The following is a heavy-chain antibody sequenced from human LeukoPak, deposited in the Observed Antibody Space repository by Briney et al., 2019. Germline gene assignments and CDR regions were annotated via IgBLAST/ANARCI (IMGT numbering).Heavy chain of an antibody. CDR1: GGSIITTDW. J-gene: IGHJ4*02. V-gene: IGHV4-4*02. Sequence: SGTLSLTCGVSGGSIITTDWWSWVRQPPGKGLEWIGEVHLNGATNYNPSLESRVSMSIDKSKNPLSLKLSSVTAADTATYYCTRESGAFSPFGFWGQGTLVTVSS. D-gene: IGHD1-26*01. CDR2: VHLNGAT. CDR3: TRESGAFSPFGF.